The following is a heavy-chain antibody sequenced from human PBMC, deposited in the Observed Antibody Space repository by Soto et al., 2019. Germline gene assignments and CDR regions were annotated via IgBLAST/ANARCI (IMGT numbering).Heavy chain of an antibody. D-gene: IGHD3-16*02. CDR2: IYYAGNT. CDR3: ARPLSTYYSYGMDV. Sequence: QVQLQESGPGLVKPSETLSLTCTVSGGSIIGYYWSWIRQPPGRGLEWIGYIYYAGNTLYTPSLNSRVTISVDTSKNQFSLKLNSVTAADTAVYYCARPLSTYYSYGMDVWGQGTTVTVSS. J-gene: IGHJ6*02. CDR1: GGSIIGYY. V-gene: IGHV4-59*12.